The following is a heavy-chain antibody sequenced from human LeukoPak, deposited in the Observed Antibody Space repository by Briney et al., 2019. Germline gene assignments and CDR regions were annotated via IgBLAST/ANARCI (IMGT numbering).Heavy chain of an antibody. CDR2: IYYSGST. J-gene: IGHJ4*02. D-gene: IGHD4-17*01. CDR3: ARLSPVPTVTTWSYFDY. CDR1: GGSISSSSYY. Sequence: PSETLSLTCTVSGGSISSSSYYWGWIRQPPGKGLEWIGSIYYSGSTNYNPSLKSRVTISVDKSKNQFSLKLSSVTAADTAVYYCARLSPVPTVTTWSYFDYWGQGTLVTVSS. V-gene: IGHV4-39*07.